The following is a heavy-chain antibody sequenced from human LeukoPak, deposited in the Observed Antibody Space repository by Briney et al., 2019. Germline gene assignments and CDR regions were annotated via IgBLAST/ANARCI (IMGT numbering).Heavy chain of an antibody. CDR1: GGSISSYY. D-gene: IGHD2-2*01. V-gene: IGHV4-59*01. CDR2: IYYSGST. Sequence: PSETLSLTCTVSGGSISSYYWSWIRQPPGKGLEWIGYIYYSGSTNYNPSLKSRVTISVDTSKNQFSLKLSSVTAADTAVYYCARGSRNLGASSRWGQGTLVTVSS. J-gene: IGHJ4*02. CDR3: ARGSRNLGASSR.